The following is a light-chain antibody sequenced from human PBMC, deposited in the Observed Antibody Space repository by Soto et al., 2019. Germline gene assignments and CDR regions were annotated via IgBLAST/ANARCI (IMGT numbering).Light chain of an antibody. Sequence: QAVVTQPPSVSGAPGQRVTISCTGSGSNIGAGYDVHWYQQLPGTAPKLLIFININRPSGVPDRFSGSKSGTSASLAITGLRAEDEADYYCQSYDSSLSGYVFGTGTKLTVL. V-gene: IGLV1-40*01. CDR2: INI. CDR3: QSYDSSLSGYV. J-gene: IGLJ1*01. CDR1: GSNIGAGYD.